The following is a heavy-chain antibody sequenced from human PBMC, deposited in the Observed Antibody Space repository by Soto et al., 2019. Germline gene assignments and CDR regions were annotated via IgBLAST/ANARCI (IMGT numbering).Heavy chain of an antibody. CDR3: ARYMLWFGVPNYYYGMDV. D-gene: IGHD3-10*01. CDR2: ISYDGSNK. CDR1: GFTFSSYA. V-gene: IGHV3-30-3*01. Sequence: QVQLVESGGGVVQPGRSLRLSCAASGFTFSSYAMHWVRQAPGKGLEWVAVISYDGSNKYYADSVKGRFTISRDNSKNTLYLQMNSLRAEDTAVYYCARYMLWFGVPNYYYGMDVWGQGTTVTVSS. J-gene: IGHJ6*02.